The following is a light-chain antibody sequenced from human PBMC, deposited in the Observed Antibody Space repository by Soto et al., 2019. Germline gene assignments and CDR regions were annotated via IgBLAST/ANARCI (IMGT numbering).Light chain of an antibody. J-gene: IGKJ2*01. CDR2: AAS. CDR1: QIISTY. V-gene: IGKV1-39*01. CDR3: QQSLTAPPYT. Sequence: DVQMTQSPSSLSASIGDRVTITCRSSQIISTYLNWYQQKPGESPTLLISAASTLRSGVPSRFRGSGHGTDFTLTINSLPAGDFATFCCQQSLTAPPYTFCQGAK.